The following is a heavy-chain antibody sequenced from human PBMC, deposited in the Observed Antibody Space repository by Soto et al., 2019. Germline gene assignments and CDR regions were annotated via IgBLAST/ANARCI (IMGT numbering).Heavy chain of an antibody. V-gene: IGHV3-23*01. Sequence: EVQLSESGGGLVQPGGSLRLSCAASGFTFSNYAMTWVRQAPGKGLEWVSGLNGSGGSTSSADSVKGRFAISRDNSKNTLYLQMNSLRAEDTALYYCAKDQGYYGSESLYNTFASWGQGTLVTVSS. CDR1: GFTFSNYA. CDR3: AKDQGYYGSESLYNTFAS. D-gene: IGHD3-10*01. CDR2: LNGSGGST. J-gene: IGHJ4*02.